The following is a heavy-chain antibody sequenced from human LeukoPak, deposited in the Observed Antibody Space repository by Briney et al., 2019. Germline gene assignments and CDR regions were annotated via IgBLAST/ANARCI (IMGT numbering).Heavy chain of an antibody. CDR1: GFTFSSYA. V-gene: IGHV3-23*01. Sequence: GGSLRLSCAASGFTFSSYAMSWVRQAPGKGLEWVPAISGSGGSTYYADSVKGRFTISRDNSKNTLYLQMNSLRAEDTAVYYCAKDSFSITTAEYFQHWGQGTLVTVSS. CDR2: ISGSGGST. J-gene: IGHJ1*01. D-gene: IGHD1-14*01. CDR3: AKDSFSITTAEYFQH.